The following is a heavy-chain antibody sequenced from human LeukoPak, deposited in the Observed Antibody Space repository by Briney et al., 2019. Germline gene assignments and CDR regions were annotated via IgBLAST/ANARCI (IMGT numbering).Heavy chain of an antibody. CDR2: IYHSGST. Sequence: SETLSLTCTVSGGSISSSSYYWGWIRQPPGKGLEWIGSIYHSGSTYYNPSLKSRVTISVDTSKNQFSLKLSSVTAADTAVYYCARDKGSSPTWFDPWGQGTLVTVSS. J-gene: IGHJ5*02. V-gene: IGHV4-39*07. CDR1: GGSISSSSYY. CDR3: ARDKGSSPTWFDP. D-gene: IGHD6-13*01.